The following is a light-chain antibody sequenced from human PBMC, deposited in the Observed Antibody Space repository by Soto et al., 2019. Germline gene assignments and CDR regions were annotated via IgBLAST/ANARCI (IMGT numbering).Light chain of an antibody. J-gene: IGLJ1*01. Sequence: QSALTQPASVSGSAGQSITISCTGTSSDVGGYNYVSWYQQHPGKAPKLMIYDVSNRPSGVSNRFSGSKSGNTASLTISGLQAEDEADYYCSSYTSSSILFGTGTKVTVL. V-gene: IGLV2-14*01. CDR1: SSDVGGYNY. CDR3: SSYTSSSIL. CDR2: DVS.